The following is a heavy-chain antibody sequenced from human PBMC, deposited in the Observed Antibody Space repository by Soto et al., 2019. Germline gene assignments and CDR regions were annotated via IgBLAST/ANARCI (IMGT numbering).Heavy chain of an antibody. Sequence: QVQLVESGGGVVQPGRSLRLSCAASGFTFSSYAMHWVRQAPGKGLEWVAVISYDGSNKYYADSVKGRFTISRDNSKNTLYLQTNSLRAEDTAVYYCARSPNWPYYFDYWGQGTLVTVSS. V-gene: IGHV3-30-3*01. CDR1: GFTFSSYA. J-gene: IGHJ4*02. CDR3: ARSPNWPYYFDY. D-gene: IGHD1-1*01. CDR2: ISYDGSNK.